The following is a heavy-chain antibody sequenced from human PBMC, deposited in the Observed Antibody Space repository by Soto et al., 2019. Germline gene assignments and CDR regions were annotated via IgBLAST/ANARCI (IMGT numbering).Heavy chain of an antibody. CDR3: AKSNGASSEDFYYYGMDV. J-gene: IGHJ6*02. Sequence: GGSLRLSCAASGFTFRDHSMSWVRQAPGKGLEWVSAITGSAGSTYYADSEEGRFTISRDISKNTLYLQMSSLRADDAALYYCAKSNGASSEDFYYYGMDVWGQGTTVTVSS. CDR2: ITGSAGST. D-gene: IGHD4-17*01. V-gene: IGHV3-23*01. CDR1: GFTFRDHS.